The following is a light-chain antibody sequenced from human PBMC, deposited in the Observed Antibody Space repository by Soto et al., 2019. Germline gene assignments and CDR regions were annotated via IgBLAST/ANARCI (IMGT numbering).Light chain of an antibody. J-gene: IGKJ5*01. Sequence: DIVITQSPYTLSVSPGERATLSCRAGQGVTTNFAWYQQKSGQSPRLLIYDVSIRATGVPARFSGTGSETDFTLTISGLQSEDSAVYFCQQYNNWPYSFGQGTRLEIK. CDR1: QGVTTN. CDR2: DVS. V-gene: IGKV3-15*01. CDR3: QQYNNWPYS.